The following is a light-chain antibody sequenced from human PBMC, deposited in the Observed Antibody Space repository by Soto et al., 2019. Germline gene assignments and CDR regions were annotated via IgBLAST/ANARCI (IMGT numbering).Light chain of an antibody. CDR1: QSVSNY. V-gene: IGKV3-11*01. Sequence: EILLTHVSSTLSLSAVEIATLSCSASQSVSNYLAWYQQKPGQAPRLLIYAESSRASGIPARFSGSGSGTDFPLTIGSLEPEDFAVYYCKQRTKRFNFGQGKRLEIK. J-gene: IGKJ5*01. CDR3: KQRTKRFN. CDR2: AES.